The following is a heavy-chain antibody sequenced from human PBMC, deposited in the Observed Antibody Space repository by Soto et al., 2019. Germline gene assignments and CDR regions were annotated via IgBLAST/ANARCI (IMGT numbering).Heavy chain of an antibody. CDR2: IRSKAYGGTT. CDR1: GFTFGDYA. CDR3: TRVSSGESINFDY. D-gene: IGHD6-19*01. V-gene: IGHV3-49*03. J-gene: IGHJ4*02. Sequence: PGGSLRLSCTASGFTFGDYAMSWFRQALGRGLEWVGFIRSKAYGGTTEYAASVKGRFTISRDDSKSIAYLQMNNLKTEDTAVYYCTRVSSGESINFDYWGQGTLVTVSS.